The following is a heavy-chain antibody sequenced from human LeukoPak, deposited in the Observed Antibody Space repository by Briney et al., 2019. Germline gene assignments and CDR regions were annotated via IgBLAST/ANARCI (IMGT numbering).Heavy chain of an antibody. J-gene: IGHJ4*02. D-gene: IGHD4-11*01. CDR2: INHSGSA. Sequence: SETLSLTCAVYGGSFSAYYWSWIRQPPGKGLEWIGEINHSGSANYNPSLKSRVTISVDTSKNQFSLKLSSVTAADTAVYYCARDPLQYYFDYWGQGTLVTVSS. CDR1: GGSFSAYY. V-gene: IGHV4-34*01. CDR3: ARDPLQYYFDY.